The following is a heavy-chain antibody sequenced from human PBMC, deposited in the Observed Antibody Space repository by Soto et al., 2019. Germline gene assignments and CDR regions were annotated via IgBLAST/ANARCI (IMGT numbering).Heavy chain of an antibody. J-gene: IGHJ6*02. Sequence: QVQLVESGGGVVQPGRSLRLSCAASGFTFSTYGMHWVRQAPGKGLEWVAVIWFDGSNKYYADSVKGRFTISRDNSNNTLFLQMNSLRAEDTAVYYCAKDQLGGWDYYYYYYGMDVWGQGTPVTVSS. D-gene: IGHD6-19*01. V-gene: IGHV3-33*06. CDR2: IWFDGSNK. CDR1: GFTFSTYG. CDR3: AKDQLGGWDYYYYYYGMDV.